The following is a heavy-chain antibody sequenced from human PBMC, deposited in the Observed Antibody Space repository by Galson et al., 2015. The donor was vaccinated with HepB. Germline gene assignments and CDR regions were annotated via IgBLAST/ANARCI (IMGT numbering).Heavy chain of an antibody. CDR3: ARDEAWAMVATQQPDYYYGMDV. V-gene: IGHV3-48*02. CDR2: ISSSSSTI. D-gene: IGHD5-12*01. CDR1: GFTFSSYS. J-gene: IGHJ6*02. Sequence: SLRLSCAASGFTFSSYSMNWVRQAPGKGLEWVSYISSSSSTIYYADSVKGRFTISRDNAKNSLYLQMNSLRDEDTAVYYCARDEAWAMVATQQPDYYYGMDVWGQGTTVTVSS.